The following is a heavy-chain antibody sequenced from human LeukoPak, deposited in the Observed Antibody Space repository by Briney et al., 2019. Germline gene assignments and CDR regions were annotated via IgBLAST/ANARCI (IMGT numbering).Heavy chain of an antibody. CDR1: GFTSSSYG. Sequence: GRSLRLSCAASGFTSSSYGMHWVRQAPGKGLEWVAVIWYDGITNYYADSVKGRFTISRDNSKNTLYLQMNSLRAEDTAVFYCTRDSTSREFHYWGQGTLVTVSS. D-gene: IGHD6-6*01. CDR3: TRDSTSREFHY. J-gene: IGHJ4*02. CDR2: IWYDGITN. V-gene: IGHV3-33*01.